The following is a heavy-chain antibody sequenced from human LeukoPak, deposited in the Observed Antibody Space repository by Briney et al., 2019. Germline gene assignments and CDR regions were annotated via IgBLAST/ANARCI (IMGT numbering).Heavy chain of an antibody. D-gene: IGHD3-10*01. CDR1: GFTVGSNY. CDR2: IYSGGST. CDR3: AGNNYASGTFLVY. Sequence: GGSLRLSCAASGFTVGSNYMNWVRQAPGKGFEWVSSIYSGGSTDYADSVKGRFTISRDSSKNTVYLRMNSLRSDDTAVYYCAGNNYASGTFLVYWGQGTLVTVSS. V-gene: IGHV3-66*02. J-gene: IGHJ4*02.